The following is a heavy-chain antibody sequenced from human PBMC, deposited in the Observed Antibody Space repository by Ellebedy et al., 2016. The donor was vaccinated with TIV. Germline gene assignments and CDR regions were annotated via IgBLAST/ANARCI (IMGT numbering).Heavy chain of an antibody. CDR1: GGSISSYY. D-gene: IGHD4-17*01. Sequence: MPSETLSLTCTVSGGSISSYYWSWIRQPPGKGLEWIGYIYYSGSTNYNPSLKSRVTISVDTSKNQFSLKLSSVTAADTAVYYCARGGDYGYYYGMDVWGQGTTVTVSS. V-gene: IGHV4-59*08. CDR2: IYYSGST. J-gene: IGHJ6*02. CDR3: ARGGDYGYYYGMDV.